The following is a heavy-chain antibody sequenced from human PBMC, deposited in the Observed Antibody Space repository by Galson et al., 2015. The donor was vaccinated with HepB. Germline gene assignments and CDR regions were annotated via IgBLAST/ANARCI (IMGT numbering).Heavy chain of an antibody. CDR3: AREMTTVTTPGWGAHFDY. J-gene: IGHJ4*02. CDR2: IIPILGIA. Sequence: SVKVSCKASGGTFSSYTISWVRQAPGQGLEWMGRIIPILGIANYAQKFQGRVTITADKSTSTAYMELSSLRSEDTAVYYCAREMTTVTTPGWGAHFDYWGQGTLVTVSS. D-gene: IGHD4-17*01. V-gene: IGHV1-69*04. CDR1: GGTFSSYT.